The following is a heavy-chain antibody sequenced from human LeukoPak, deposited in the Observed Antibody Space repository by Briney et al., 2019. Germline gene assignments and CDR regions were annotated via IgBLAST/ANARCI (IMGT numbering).Heavy chain of an antibody. CDR2: IYYSGST. V-gene: IGHV4-39*01. Sequence: SETLSLTCTVSGGSISSSSYYWGWIRQPPGKGREGIGSIYYSGSTYYNPSLKSRVTISVDTSKNQFSLKLSSVTAADTAVYYCASLQYSSGWPFDYWGQGTLVTVSS. CDR1: GGSISSSSYY. CDR3: ASLQYSSGWPFDY. D-gene: IGHD6-19*01. J-gene: IGHJ4*02.